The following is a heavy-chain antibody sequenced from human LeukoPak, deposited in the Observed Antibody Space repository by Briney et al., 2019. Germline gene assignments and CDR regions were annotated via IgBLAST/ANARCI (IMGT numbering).Heavy chain of an antibody. CDR2: ISWNSGSI. D-gene: IGHD2-2*01. CDR3: AKDRYEEYYYYMDV. CDR1: GFTFDDYA. V-gene: IGHV3-9*01. J-gene: IGHJ6*03. Sequence: PGRPLRLSCAASGFTFDDYAMHWVRQAPGKGLEWVSGISWNSGSIGYADSVKGRFTISRDNAKNSLYLQVNSLRAEDTALYYCAKDRYEEYYYYMDVWGKGTTVTVSS.